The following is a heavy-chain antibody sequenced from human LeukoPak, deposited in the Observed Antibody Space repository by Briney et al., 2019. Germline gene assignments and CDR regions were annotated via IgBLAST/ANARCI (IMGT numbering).Heavy chain of an antibody. CDR3: ATIRSVTTADDAFDI. CDR1: GYTLTELS. CDR2: FDPEDGET. D-gene: IGHD6-25*01. J-gene: IGHJ3*02. Sequence: ASVKVSCKVSGYTLTELSMHWVRQAPGKGLEWMGGFDPEDGETIYAQKFQGRVTMTEDTSTDTAYMELSSLRSEDTAVYYCATIRSVTTADDAFDIWGQETMVTVSS. V-gene: IGHV1-24*01.